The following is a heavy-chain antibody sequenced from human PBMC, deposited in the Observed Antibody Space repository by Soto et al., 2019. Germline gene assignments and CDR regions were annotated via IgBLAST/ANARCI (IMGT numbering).Heavy chain of an antibody. V-gene: IGHV1-69*13. D-gene: IGHD2-2*01. Sequence: SVKVSCKASGGTFSSYAISWVRQAPGQGLEWMGGIIPIFGTANYAQKFQGRVTITADESTSTAYMELSSLRSEDTAVYYCASEYCSSTSCDLNYYGMDVWGQGTTVTV. J-gene: IGHJ6*02. CDR1: GGTFSSYA. CDR2: IIPIFGTA. CDR3: ASEYCSSTSCDLNYYGMDV.